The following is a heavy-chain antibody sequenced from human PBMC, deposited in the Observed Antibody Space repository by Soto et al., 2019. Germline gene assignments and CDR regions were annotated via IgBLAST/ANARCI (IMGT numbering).Heavy chain of an antibody. D-gene: IGHD1-1*01. CDR2: ISAYNGNT. J-gene: IGHJ5*02. Sequence: GASVKVSCKASGYTFTSYGISWVRQAPGQGLEWMGWISAYNGNTNYAQKLQGRVTMTTDTSTSTAYLELRSLRSDDTAVYYCAKHHPVFLSGGTDPWGQGTLVTVSS. V-gene: IGHV1-18*01. CDR1: GYTFTSYG. CDR3: AKHHPVFLSGGTDP.